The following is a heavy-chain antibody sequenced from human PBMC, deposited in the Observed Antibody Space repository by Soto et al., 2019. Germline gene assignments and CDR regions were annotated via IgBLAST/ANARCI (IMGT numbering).Heavy chain of an antibody. CDR3: ARVDIAAAVSPYWYFDL. D-gene: IGHD6-13*01. CDR2: IIPIFGTA. J-gene: IGHJ2*01. Sequence: GASVKVSFKASGGTFSSYAISWLRQAPGQGLEWMGGIIPIFGTANYAQKFQGRVTITADESTSTAYMELSSLRSEDTAVYYCARVDIAAAVSPYWYFDLWGRGTLVTVSS. CDR1: GGTFSSYA. V-gene: IGHV1-69*13.